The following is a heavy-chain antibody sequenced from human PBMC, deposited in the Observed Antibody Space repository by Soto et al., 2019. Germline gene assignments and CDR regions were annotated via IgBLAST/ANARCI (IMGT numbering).Heavy chain of an antibody. V-gene: IGHV4-59*01. J-gene: IGHJ5*02. CDR1: WVSSRSYG. CDR2: IYYSGST. Sequence: AFVILLVRSTFSWVSSRSYGWSWIRQPPGKGLEWIGYIYYSGSTNYNPSLKSRVTISVDTSKNQFSLKLSSVTAADTAVYYCARGGGLRFLEWTRFNWFDPWGQGTLVTVSS. D-gene: IGHD3-3*01. CDR3: ARGGGLRFLEWTRFNWFDP.